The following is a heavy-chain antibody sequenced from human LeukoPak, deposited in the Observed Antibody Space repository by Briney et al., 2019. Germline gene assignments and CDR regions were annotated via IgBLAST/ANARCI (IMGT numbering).Heavy chain of an antibody. V-gene: IGHV4-59*12. CDR1: GGSISSYY. J-gene: IGHJ5*02. Sequence: SETLSLTCTVSGGSISSYYWSWIRQPPGKGLEWIGYIYYRGSTNYNPSLKSRVTISVDTSKNQFSLKLSSVTAADTAVYYCARGLGYCSSTSCYAGTFVWFDPWGQGTLVTVSS. CDR3: ARGLGYCSSTSCYAGTFVWFDP. CDR2: IYYRGST. D-gene: IGHD2-2*01.